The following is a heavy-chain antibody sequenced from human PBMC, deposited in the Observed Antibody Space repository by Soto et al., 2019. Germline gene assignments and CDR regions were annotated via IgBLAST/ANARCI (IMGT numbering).Heavy chain of an antibody. CDR2: IYYSGST. V-gene: IGHV4-39*01. CDR3: ARHTLGDYDFWSGYYGYYYYMDV. D-gene: IGHD3-3*01. Sequence: SETLSLTCTVSGGSISSSSYYWGWIRQPPGKGLEWIGSIYYSGSTYYNPSLKSRVTISVDTSKNQFSLKLSSVTAADTAVYYCARHTLGDYDFWSGYYGYYYYMDVWGKGTTVTVSS. J-gene: IGHJ6*03. CDR1: GGSISSSSYY.